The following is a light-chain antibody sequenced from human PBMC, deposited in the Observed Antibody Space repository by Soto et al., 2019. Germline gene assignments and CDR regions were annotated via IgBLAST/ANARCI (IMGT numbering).Light chain of an antibody. CDR2: DAS. CDR3: QQYDGN. Sequence: DIQMTQSPSTLSASVGDRVTITCRASQSISSWLAWYQQKPGKAPKLLIYDASSLESGVPSRFSGSGSGTEFTLTISSLQPDDFATYYCQQYDGNFGPGTKVDIK. J-gene: IGKJ3*01. V-gene: IGKV1-5*01. CDR1: QSISSW.